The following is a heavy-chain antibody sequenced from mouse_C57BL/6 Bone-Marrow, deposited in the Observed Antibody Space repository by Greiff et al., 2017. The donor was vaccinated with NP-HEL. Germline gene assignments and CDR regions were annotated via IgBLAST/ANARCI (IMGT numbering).Heavy chain of an antibody. J-gene: IGHJ4*01. CDR1: GFSLTSYG. CDR3: ARNRVSYDGYYFYAMDY. D-gene: IGHD2-3*01. V-gene: IGHV2-2*01. Sequence: QVQLQQSGPGLVQPSQSLSITCTVSGFSLTSYGVHWVRQSPGKGLEWLGVIWSGGSTDYNAAFISRLSISKDNSKSQVFFKMNSLQADDTAIYYCARNRVSYDGYYFYAMDYWGQGTSVTVSS. CDR2: IWSGGST.